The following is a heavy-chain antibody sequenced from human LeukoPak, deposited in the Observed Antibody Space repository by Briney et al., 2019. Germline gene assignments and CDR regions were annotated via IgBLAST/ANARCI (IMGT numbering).Heavy chain of an antibody. Sequence: SETLSLTCTVSGGSISSYYWSWIRQPPGKGLEWIGYIYYSGSTNYNPSLKSRVTISVGTSKNQFSLKLSSVTAADTAVYYCARDRRSYGMDVWGQGTTVTVSS. CDR2: IYYSGST. CDR3: ARDRRSYGMDV. CDR1: GGSISSYY. J-gene: IGHJ6*02. V-gene: IGHV4-59*01.